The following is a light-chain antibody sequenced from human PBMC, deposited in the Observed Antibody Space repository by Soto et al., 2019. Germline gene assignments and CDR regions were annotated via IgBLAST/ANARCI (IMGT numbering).Light chain of an antibody. CDR2: RNN. J-gene: IGLJ3*02. CDR3: AAWDDSLSGWV. Sequence: QAVVTQPPSASGTPGQRVTISCSGSSSNIGHNYVYWYQQLPGTAPKLLIYRNNQRPSGVPDRLSGSKSGTSVSLAFSGLRSEDEADYYCAAWDDSLSGWVFGGGTKVTVL. CDR1: SSNIGHNY. V-gene: IGLV1-47*01.